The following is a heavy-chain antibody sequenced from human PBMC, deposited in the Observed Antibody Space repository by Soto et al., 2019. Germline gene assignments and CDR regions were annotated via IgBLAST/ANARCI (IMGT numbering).Heavy chain of an antibody. Sequence: ASVKVSCKASGYTFTSYYMHWVRQAPGQGLEWMGIINPSGGSTSYAQKFQGRVTMTRDTSTSTVYMELSSLRPEDTAVYYCASEITMVRGVIGFDYWGQGTLVTVSS. CDR1: GYTFTSYY. V-gene: IGHV1-46*01. D-gene: IGHD3-10*01. CDR2: INPSGGST. J-gene: IGHJ4*02. CDR3: ASEITMVRGVIGFDY.